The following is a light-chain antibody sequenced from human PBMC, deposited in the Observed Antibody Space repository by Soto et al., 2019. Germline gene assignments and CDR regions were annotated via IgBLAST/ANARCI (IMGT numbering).Light chain of an antibody. J-gene: IGKJ4*01. CDR2: TAS. CDR1: QRISSW. V-gene: IGKV1-12*01. Sequence: DIQMTQSPSSVSASVGDRVTITCRASQRISSWLAWYQQKPGKAPQLLIYTASNLQSGVPSRFSGSGSGTDFTLTISSLQPEDFATYYCQQADSFPLTFGGGTKVEIK. CDR3: QQADSFPLT.